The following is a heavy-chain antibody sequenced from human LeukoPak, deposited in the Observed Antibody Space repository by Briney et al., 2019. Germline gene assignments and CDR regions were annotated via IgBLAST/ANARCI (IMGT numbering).Heavy chain of an antibody. CDR3: ARGEVATIRGYYHGMDV. V-gene: IGHV4-34*01. CDR2: INHSGST. Sequence: PSETLSLTCAVYGGSFSGYYWSWIRQPPGKGLEWIGEINHSGSTNYNPSLKSRVTISVDTSKNQFSLKLSSVTAADTAVYYCARGEVATIRGYYHGMDVWGQGTTVTVSS. D-gene: IGHD5-12*01. CDR1: GGSFSGYY. J-gene: IGHJ6*02.